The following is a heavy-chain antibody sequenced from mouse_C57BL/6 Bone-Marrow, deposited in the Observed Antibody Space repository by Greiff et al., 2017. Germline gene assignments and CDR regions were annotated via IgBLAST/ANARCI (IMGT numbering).Heavy chain of an antibody. D-gene: IGHD1-1*01. CDR3: ARRGYGSSYWYFDV. Sequence: ESGAELVKPGASVKISCKASGYAFSSYWMNWVKQRPGKGLEWIGQIYPGDGDTNYNGKFKGKATLTADKSSSTAYMQLSSLTSEDSAVYFCARRGYGSSYWYFDVWGTGTTVTVSS. V-gene: IGHV1-80*01. J-gene: IGHJ1*03. CDR2: IYPGDGDT. CDR1: GYAFSSYW.